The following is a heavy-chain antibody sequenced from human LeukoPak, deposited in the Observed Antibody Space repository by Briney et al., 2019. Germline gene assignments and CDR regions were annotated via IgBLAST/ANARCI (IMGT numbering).Heavy chain of an antibody. V-gene: IGHV1-69*04. D-gene: IGHD2-2*01. J-gene: IGHJ4*02. CDR3: ARRHGASWADFDY. CDR2: IIPILGIA. Sequence: GSSVKVSCKASGGTFSSYAISWVRQAPGQGLEWMGRIIPILGIANYAQKFQGRVTITADKSTSTAYMELSSLRSEDTAVYYCARRHGASWADFDYWGQGTLVTVSS. CDR1: GGTFSSYA.